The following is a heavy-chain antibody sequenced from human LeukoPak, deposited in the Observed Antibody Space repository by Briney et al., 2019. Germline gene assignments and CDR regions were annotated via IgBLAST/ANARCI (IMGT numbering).Heavy chain of an antibody. J-gene: IGHJ6*03. Sequence: ASVKVSCKASGYTFTSYYMHWVRQAPGQGLEWMGIINPSGGSTSYAQKFQGRVTMTRDTSTSTVYMELSSLRSEDTAVYYCARGYGHSWYELHYYMDVWGKGTTVTVSS. CDR3: ARGYGHSWYELHYYMDV. V-gene: IGHV1-46*01. D-gene: IGHD6-13*01. CDR1: GYTFTSYY. CDR2: INPSGGST.